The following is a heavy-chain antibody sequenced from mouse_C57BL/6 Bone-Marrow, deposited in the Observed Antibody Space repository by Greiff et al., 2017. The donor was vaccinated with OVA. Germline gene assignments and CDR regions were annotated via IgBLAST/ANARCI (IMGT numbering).Heavy chain of an antibody. J-gene: IGHJ3*01. CDR2: ISSGSSTI. CDR3: ARRAY. CDR1: GFTFSDSG. V-gene: IGHV5-17*01. Sequence: EVQLQQSGGGLVKPGGSLKLSCAASGFTFSDSGMHWVRQAPEKGLEWVAYISSGSSTIYYADTVKGRFTISRDNAKNTLFLQMTSLRSEDTAMYYCARRAYWGQGTLVTVSA.